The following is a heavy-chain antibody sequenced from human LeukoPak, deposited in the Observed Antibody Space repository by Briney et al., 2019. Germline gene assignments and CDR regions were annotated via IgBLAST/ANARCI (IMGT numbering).Heavy chain of an antibody. J-gene: IGHJ4*02. CDR3: AGDGIRGYYADF. CDR2: IHNSGST. Sequence: AETLSLTCAVSGGSIGNFYWSWIRQPPGKGLEWLGYIHNSGSTDYNPSLRSRVTISVDTSKNQFSLQLTSLTPADTAVYYCAGDGIRGYYADFWGQGILVTISP. CDR1: GGSIGNFY. D-gene: IGHD3-22*01. V-gene: IGHV4-59*01.